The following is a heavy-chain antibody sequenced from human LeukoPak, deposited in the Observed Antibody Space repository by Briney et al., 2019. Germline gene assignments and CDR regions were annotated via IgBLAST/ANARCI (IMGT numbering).Heavy chain of an antibody. V-gene: IGHV3-74*01. J-gene: IGHJ4*02. Sequence: GRSLRLSCAASGFTFSTYWMYWVRQAPGKGLVWVSRINSDGSSTSYADSVKGRFTISRDNAKNTLYLQMNSLRAEDTAVYYCAKGGGSGNYPQYYFDYWGQGAPVTVSS. CDR2: INSDGSST. D-gene: IGHD1-26*01. CDR3: AKGGGSGNYPQYYFDY. CDR1: GFTFSTYW.